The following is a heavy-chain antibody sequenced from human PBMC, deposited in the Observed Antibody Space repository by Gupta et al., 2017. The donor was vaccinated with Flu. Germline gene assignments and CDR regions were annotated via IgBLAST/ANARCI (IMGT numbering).Heavy chain of an antibody. Sequence: EVQLLWSSGGLVQPGRSLSLSCAASGFTFTNYAMSWVRPAPGKGLEWVAAVSGSGGRSYYADSGIGRFTIPRDSAKNMLYMQMNSVRAQQTAVYCCAEDAIGSNYQTDFYYWGQGTLVTVSS. V-gene: IGHV3-23*01. CDR3: AEDAIGSNYQTDFYY. CDR2: VSGSGGRS. CDR1: GFTFTNYA. J-gene: IGHJ4*02. D-gene: IGHD2-21*01.